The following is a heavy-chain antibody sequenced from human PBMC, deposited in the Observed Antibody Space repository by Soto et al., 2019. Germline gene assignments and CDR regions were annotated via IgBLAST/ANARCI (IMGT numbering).Heavy chain of an antibody. CDR3: ARLIGNSWLDS. CDR1: GGSISSSSYY. Sequence: SETLSLTCTVSGGSISSSSYYWGWIRQPPGKGLEWIGSIYYSGSTYYNPSLKSRVTISVDTSKNQVSLQLNSVTPDDTAVYYCARLIGNSWLDSWGQGTLVTVSS. J-gene: IGHJ5*01. V-gene: IGHV4-39*01. CDR2: IYYSGST.